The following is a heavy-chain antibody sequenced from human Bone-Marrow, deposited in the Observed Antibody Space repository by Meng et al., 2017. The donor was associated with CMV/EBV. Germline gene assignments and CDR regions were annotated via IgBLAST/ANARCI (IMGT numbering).Heavy chain of an antibody. J-gene: IGHJ6*02. CDR3: ASAEYYDFWSGYPYYYYGMDV. CDR2: ISYDGSNK. D-gene: IGHD3-3*01. Sequence: GESLKISCAASGFSFSSYIMHWVRQAPGKGLEWVTFISYDGSNKYYADSVKGRFTISRDNSKNTLYLQMNSLRAEDTAVYYCASAEYYDFWSGYPYYYYGMDVWGQGTTVTVSS. CDR1: GFSFSSYI. V-gene: IGHV3-30-3*01.